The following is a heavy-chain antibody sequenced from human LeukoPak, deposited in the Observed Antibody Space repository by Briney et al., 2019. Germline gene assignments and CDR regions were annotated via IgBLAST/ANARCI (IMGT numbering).Heavy chain of an antibody. CDR3: AKDLRGVRGVIITPWYYYYGMDV. V-gene: IGHV3-30*18. CDR2: ISYDGSNK. D-gene: IGHD3-10*01. J-gene: IGHJ6*02. Sequence: GGSLRLSCAASGFTVSSNYMSWVRQAPGKGLEWVAVISYDGSNKYYADSVKGRFTISRDNSKNTLYLQMNSLRAEDTAVYYCAKDLRGVRGVIITPWYYYYGMDVWGQGTTVTVSS. CDR1: GFTVSSNY.